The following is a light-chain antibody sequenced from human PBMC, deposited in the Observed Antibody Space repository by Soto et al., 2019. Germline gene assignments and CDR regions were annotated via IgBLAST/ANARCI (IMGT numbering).Light chain of an antibody. V-gene: IGLV2-14*03. CDR1: RLDVGGYNY. Sequence: QSVLTQPASVSGSPGQSITISCTGTRLDVGGYNYVSWYQQQPGKAPKLIIYEVTNRPSGVSDRFSGSKSDNTASLAITGLQAEDEADYYCQSYDSGLGTRVFGGGTKLTVL. CDR3: QSYDSGLGTRV. CDR2: EVT. J-gene: IGLJ3*02.